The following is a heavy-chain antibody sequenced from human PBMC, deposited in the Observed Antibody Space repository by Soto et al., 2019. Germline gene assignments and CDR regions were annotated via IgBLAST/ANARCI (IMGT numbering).Heavy chain of an antibody. CDR2: IYYIGTT. Sequence: AETLGLSWSSCDRSVNYGNYYWSWIRQPPGKGLEWIGHIYYIGTTNYNPSLKSRVTISVDTSKNQFSLKVTSVTAADTAVYFCAREEKQLSRYGGDFDYWGQGILVTVSS. D-gene: IGHD3-16*01. V-gene: IGHV4-61*01. CDR1: DRSVNYGNYY. J-gene: IGHJ4*02. CDR3: AREEKQLSRYGGDFDY.